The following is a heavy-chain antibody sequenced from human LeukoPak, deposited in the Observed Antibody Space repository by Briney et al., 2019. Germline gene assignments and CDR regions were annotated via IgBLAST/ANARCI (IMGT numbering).Heavy chain of an antibody. J-gene: IGHJ4*01. V-gene: IGHV3-74*01. Sequence: PGGSLRLSCAASGFSFSNYWMHWVRQAPGKGLVWVTRMNSDGSATYYADSVQGRFTISRVNAKNTLYLQMNSLRAEDTAMYFCAKGPNYFDSWGHGTLVTVSS. CDR1: GFSFSNYW. CDR3: AKGPNYFDS. CDR2: MNSDGSAT.